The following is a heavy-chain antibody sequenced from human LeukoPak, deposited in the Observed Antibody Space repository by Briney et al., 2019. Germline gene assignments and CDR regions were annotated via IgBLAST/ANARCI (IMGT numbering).Heavy chain of an antibody. CDR3: ARDSVLRYFDWLYSYDAFDI. CDR1: GGTFSSYA. J-gene: IGHJ3*02. CDR2: IIPIFGTA. Sequence: ASVKVSCKASGGTFSSYAISWVRQAPGQGLEWMGGIIPIFGTANYAQKFQGRVTITTDESTSTAYMELRSLRSDDTAVYYCARDSVLRYFDWLYSYDAFDIWGQGTMVTVSS. V-gene: IGHV1-69*05. D-gene: IGHD3-9*01.